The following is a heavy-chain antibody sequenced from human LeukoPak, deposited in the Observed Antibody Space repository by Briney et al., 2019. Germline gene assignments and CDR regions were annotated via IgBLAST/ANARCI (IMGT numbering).Heavy chain of an antibody. J-gene: IGHJ4*02. Sequence: ASVKVSCETSGYTFTSNYIQWVRQAPGQGLEWMGWINPNDGGTRYAQNFQGRVTMTRDTSSSIIYMELDRLTSDDTAVYYCARDLKDDGFGAEGSLDFWGQGTLVTVSS. CDR2: INPNDGGT. D-gene: IGHD1-1*01. V-gene: IGHV1-2*02. CDR1: GYTFTSNY. CDR3: ARDLKDDGFGAEGSLDF.